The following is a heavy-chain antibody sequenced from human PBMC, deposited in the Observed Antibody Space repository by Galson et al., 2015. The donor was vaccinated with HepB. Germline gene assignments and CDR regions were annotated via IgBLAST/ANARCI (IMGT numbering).Heavy chain of an antibody. V-gene: IGHV1-69*13. CDR1: GGTFSSYA. CDR2: IIPIFGTA. Sequence: SVKVSCKASGGTFSSYAISWVRQAPGQGLEWMGGIIPIFGTANYAQKFQGRVTITADEFTSTAYMELSSLRSEDTAVYYCATQLDIVVVPAAMPGENYYYGMDVWGQGTTVTVSS. CDR3: ATQLDIVVVPAAMPGENYYYGMDV. J-gene: IGHJ6*02. D-gene: IGHD2-2*03.